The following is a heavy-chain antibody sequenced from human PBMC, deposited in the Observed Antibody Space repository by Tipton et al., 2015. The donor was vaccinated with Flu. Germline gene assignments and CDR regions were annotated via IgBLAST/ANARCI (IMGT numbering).Heavy chain of an antibody. D-gene: IGHD2-2*03. CDR3: AGGAVRTLDYYFDY. CDR2: IYYSGTT. CDR1: GGSISSYY. J-gene: IGHJ4*02. V-gene: IGHV4-59*01. Sequence: TLSLTCTVSGGSISSYYWSWIRQPPGKGLEWIGYIYYSGTTNSNPSLKSRVTISVDTSKNQFSLKLSSVTAADTAVYFCAGGAVRTLDYYFDYWGQGTPVTVSS.